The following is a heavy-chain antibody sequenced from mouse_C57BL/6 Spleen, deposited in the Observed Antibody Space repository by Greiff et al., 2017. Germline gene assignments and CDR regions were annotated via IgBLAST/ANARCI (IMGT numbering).Heavy chain of an antibody. CDR2: FDPISGGT. CDR1: GYTFTSYW. J-gene: IGHJ2*01. V-gene: IGHV1-72*01. CDR3: ARSSGNYFDY. Sequence: QVQLQQPGAELVKPGASVKLSCKASGYTFTSYWMHWVKQRPGRGLEWIGWFDPISGGTKYNEKFKSKATLTVYKSSSTASMQLSSLTSEDSAVYYCARSSGNYFDYWGQGTTLTVSS. D-gene: IGHD3-2*02.